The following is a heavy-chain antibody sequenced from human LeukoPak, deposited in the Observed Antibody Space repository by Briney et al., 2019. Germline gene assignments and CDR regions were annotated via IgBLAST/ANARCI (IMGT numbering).Heavy chain of an antibody. Sequence: SETLSLICTVSGGSISSSDYYWGWIREPPGKGLEWIASIYYSGSTYYSPSLKSGVTISVDTSKNQFSLKLRSVTATDTAVYYCARGLTRGYTYGGCFDPWGQGTLVTVSS. CDR1: GGSISSSDYY. J-gene: IGHJ5*02. V-gene: IGHV4-39*01. CDR3: ARGLTRGYTYGGCFDP. D-gene: IGHD5-12*01. CDR2: IYYSGST.